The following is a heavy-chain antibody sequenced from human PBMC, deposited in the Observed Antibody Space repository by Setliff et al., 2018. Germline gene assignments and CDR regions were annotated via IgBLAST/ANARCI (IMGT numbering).Heavy chain of an antibody. Sequence: PSETLSLTCAVSGYSISSGYYWGWIRQPPGKGLEWIGSIYHSGSTYYNPSLKSRVTIYVDTSKRQFSLSLSSVTAADTAVYYCTKGRVGLAARAGYWGQGTLVTVSS. J-gene: IGHJ4*02. CDR3: TKGRVGLAARAGY. D-gene: IGHD1-26*01. V-gene: IGHV4-38-2*01. CDR2: IYHSGST. CDR1: GYSISSGYY.